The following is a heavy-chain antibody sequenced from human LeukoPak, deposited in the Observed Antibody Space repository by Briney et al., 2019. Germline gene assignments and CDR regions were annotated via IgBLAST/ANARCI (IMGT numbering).Heavy chain of an antibody. D-gene: IGHD3-22*01. CDR3: ARERATYYYDSSGPYYFVY. V-gene: IGHV4-59*01. Sequence: KSSETLSLTCTVSGGSISIYYWSWIRQPPGKGLEWIGYIYYSGSTNYNPSLKSRVTISVDMSKNQFSLKLSSVTAADTAVYYCARERATYYYDSSGPYYFVYWGQGTLVTVSS. J-gene: IGHJ4*02. CDR2: IYYSGST. CDR1: GGSISIYY.